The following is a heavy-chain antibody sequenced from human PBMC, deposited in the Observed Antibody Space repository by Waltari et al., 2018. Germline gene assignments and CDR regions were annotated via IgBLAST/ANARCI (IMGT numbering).Heavy chain of an antibody. CDR2: IYSGGGTT. V-gene: IGHV3-53*01. Sequence: EVQLVESGGGLIQPGGSLRLSCAASGFTVFSTYMSWVRQAPGKGLEWVSVIYSGGGTTSYADSVKGRFTISRDDSRNIVYLQMNSLRADDTAVYYCARDRGASGYDFDYWGQGVLVTVSS. J-gene: IGHJ4*02. CDR1: GFTVFSTY. D-gene: IGHD5-12*01. CDR3: ARDRGASGYDFDY.